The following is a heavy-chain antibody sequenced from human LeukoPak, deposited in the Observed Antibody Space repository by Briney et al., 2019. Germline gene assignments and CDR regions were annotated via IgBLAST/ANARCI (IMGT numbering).Heavy chain of an antibody. D-gene: IGHD4-23*01. V-gene: IGHV3-7*01. CDR2: IKQDGSEK. CDR1: GFTFSCYW. Sequence: GGSLRLSCAASGFTFSCYWMSWVRQAPGKGLEWVANIKQDGSEKYYVDSVKGRFTISRDNAKNTLYLQMNSLRVEDTAVYYCARGRPQGNDYWGQGTLVTVSS. CDR3: ARGRPQGNDY. J-gene: IGHJ4*02.